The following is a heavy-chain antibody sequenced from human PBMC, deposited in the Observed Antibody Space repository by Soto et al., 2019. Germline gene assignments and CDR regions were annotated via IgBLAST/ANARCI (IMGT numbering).Heavy chain of an antibody. J-gene: IGHJ4*02. CDR3: ARDIEY. D-gene: IGHD6-6*01. CDR2: INSDGSST. V-gene: IGHV3-74*01. Sequence: GGSLRLSCEASGFTFSTFWMHWVRQAPGKGLVWVSRINSDGSSTNYADSVKGRVTISRDNAKNMLYLQMNSLRAEDTAVYYCARDIEYRGQGTRVTVAS. CDR1: GFTFSTFW.